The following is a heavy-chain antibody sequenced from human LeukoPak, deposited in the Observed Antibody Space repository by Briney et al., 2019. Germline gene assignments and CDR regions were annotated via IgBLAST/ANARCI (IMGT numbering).Heavy chain of an antibody. J-gene: IGHJ4*02. Sequence: SETLPLTCAVYGGSFSGYYWSWIRQPPGKGLEWIGYIYHSGSTYYNPSLKSRVTISVDRSKNQFSLKLSSVTAADTAVYYCARAPHRGRIDYWGQGTLVTVSS. CDR3: ARAPHRGRIDY. CDR1: GGSFSGYY. D-gene: IGHD2-21*01. V-gene: IGHV4-30-2*01. CDR2: IYHSGST.